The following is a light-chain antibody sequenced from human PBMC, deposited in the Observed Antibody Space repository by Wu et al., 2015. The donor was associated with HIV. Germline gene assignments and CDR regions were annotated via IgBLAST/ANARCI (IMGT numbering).Light chain of an antibody. J-gene: IGKJ4*01. CDR3: QQRGNWPALT. Sequence: EIVMTQSPATLSVSPGASATLSCRASQSIRNNLAWYQQKPGQGPRLLIYAAYTRATGIPSRFSGGGSGTEFTLTISSLQSEDFAVYYCQQRGNWPALTFGEGTKVEIK. V-gene: IGKV3-15*01. CDR2: AAY. CDR1: QSIRNN.